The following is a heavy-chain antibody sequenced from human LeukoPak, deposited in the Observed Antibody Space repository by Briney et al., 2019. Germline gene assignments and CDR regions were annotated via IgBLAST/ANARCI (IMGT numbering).Heavy chain of an antibody. CDR2: MNPNSGNT. J-gene: IGHJ4*02. CDR3: AGGTLGYSYEGY. Sequence: ASVKVSCKASGYTFTSYDINWVRQATGQGLEWMGWMNPNSGNTGYAQKFQGRVTMTRNTSISTAYMELSSLRSEDTAVYYCAGGTLGYSYEGYWGQGTLVTVSS. V-gene: IGHV1-8*01. CDR1: GYTFTSYD. D-gene: IGHD5-18*01.